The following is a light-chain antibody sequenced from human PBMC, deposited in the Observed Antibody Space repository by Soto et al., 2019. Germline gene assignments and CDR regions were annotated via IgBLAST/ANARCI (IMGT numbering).Light chain of an antibody. Sequence: DIPMTQSPSSLSASVGDRITITCRASQSISTYLNWYREEPGEAPKILIYGASNLVRGVPSRFSGSGSGTDFTLTISTLQLEDFATYHCQQSYSTPYTFGQGTKLGI. V-gene: IGKV1-39*01. CDR2: GAS. J-gene: IGKJ2*01. CDR1: QSISTY. CDR3: QQSYSTPYT.